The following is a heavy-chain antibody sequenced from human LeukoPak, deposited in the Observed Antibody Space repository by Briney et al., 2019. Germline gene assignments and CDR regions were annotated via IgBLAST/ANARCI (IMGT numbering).Heavy chain of an antibody. Sequence: PGGSLRLSCAASGFTFSSFAMSWVRRTPGKGLAGVSNINAAGDDTFYSASVKGRFTISRDNSRSTLYLQMNSLRAEDAAVYYCAKDVTGTGKAFGFWGQGTLVTVSS. V-gene: IGHV3-23*01. CDR2: INAAGDDT. D-gene: IGHD2-21*02. CDR3: AKDVTGTGKAFGF. J-gene: IGHJ4*02. CDR1: GFTFSSFA.